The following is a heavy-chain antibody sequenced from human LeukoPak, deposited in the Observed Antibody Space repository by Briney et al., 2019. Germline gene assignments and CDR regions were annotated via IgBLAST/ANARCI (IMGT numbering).Heavy chain of an antibody. CDR2: ISSSGNNI. V-gene: IGHV3-48*03. Sequence: PGGSLRLSCAASTFTFSSCAMNWVRQAPGKGLDWVSYISSSGNNIYYADSVKGRFTISRDNAKNSLFLQMNSLRAEDTAVYYCARNGDSGGNVGFDYWGQGTLVTVSS. CDR3: ARNGDSGGNVGFDY. D-gene: IGHD4-17*01. CDR1: TFTFSSCA. J-gene: IGHJ4*02.